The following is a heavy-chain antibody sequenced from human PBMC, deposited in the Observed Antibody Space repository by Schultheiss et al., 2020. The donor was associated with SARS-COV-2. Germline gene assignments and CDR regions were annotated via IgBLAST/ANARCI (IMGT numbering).Heavy chain of an antibody. CDR1: GFTVSSNY. V-gene: IGHV3-48*01. J-gene: IGHJ4*02. CDR3: ARDPVPLIAAAGTSQFDY. D-gene: IGHD6-13*01. Sequence: GGSLRLSCAASGFTVSSNYMSWVRQAPGKGLEWVSYISSSGSTIYYADSVKGRFTISRDNSKNTLYLQMNSLRAEDTAVYYCARDPVPLIAAAGTSQFDYWGQGTLVTVSS. CDR2: ISSSGSTI.